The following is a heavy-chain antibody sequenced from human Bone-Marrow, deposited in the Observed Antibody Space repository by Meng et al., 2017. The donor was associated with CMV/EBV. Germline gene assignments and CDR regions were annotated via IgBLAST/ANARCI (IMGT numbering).Heavy chain of an antibody. CDR1: GFTLSSYD. CDR3: ASGFSGYDRSYYYHYGMAV. V-gene: IGHV3-48*03. J-gene: IGHJ6*01. Sequence: GESLKISCAGSGFTLSSYDMNWVRQAPGKGLEWVSYTSSDGTTIDHAESVKARFSTSRDNAKNSLYLQINSLRAEDTAVYYCASGFSGYDRSYYYHYGMAVWGQGTTVTGSS. CDR2: TSSDGTTI. D-gene: IGHD5-12*01.